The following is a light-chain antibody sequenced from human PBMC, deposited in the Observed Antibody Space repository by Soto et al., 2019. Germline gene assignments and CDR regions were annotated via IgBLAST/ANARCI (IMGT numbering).Light chain of an antibody. V-gene: IGKV3-20*01. CDR3: QQYDDWLRLT. CDR2: GAS. J-gene: IGKJ4*01. CDR1: RGVSANY. Sequence: ENLLTQSPGTLSLSPGEGATLSCRASRGVSANYLAWYQQKPGQAPTLLIYGASIRAAGIPDRFSGSGSGTEFNLTISSLQSEDFAVYFCQQYDDWLRLTFGGGTKVDIK.